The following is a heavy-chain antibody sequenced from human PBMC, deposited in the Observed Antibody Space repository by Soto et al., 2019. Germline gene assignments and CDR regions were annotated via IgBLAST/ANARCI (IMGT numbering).Heavy chain of an antibody. J-gene: IGHJ3*02. Sequence: EVQLFESGGALVQPGGSLRLSCAASRLTFSNYVVNWVRQAPGKGLEWVSTVGGTGDTYYPDSVKGRFTISRDNSKNMIYLQMSGPRAEDTAVYYCATSGHCNSLKCTSFDMWGQGTMVAVSS. V-gene: IGHV3-23*01. D-gene: IGHD2-2*01. CDR3: ATSGHCNSLKCTSFDM. CDR1: RLTFSNYV. CDR2: VGGTGDT.